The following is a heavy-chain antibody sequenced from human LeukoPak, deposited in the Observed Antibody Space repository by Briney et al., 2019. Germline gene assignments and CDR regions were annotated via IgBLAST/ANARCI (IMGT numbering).Heavy chain of an antibody. Sequence: GGSLRLSCAVSGLTFSSSWMDWVRQAPGKGLEWVASINPEGSEKYSADSVEGRFTISRDNSKNTLYLQVNSLRAEDTAVYYCAKDRRGATIENFDYWGQGTLVTVSS. J-gene: IGHJ4*02. V-gene: IGHV3-7*03. D-gene: IGHD5-12*01. CDR2: INPEGSEK. CDR3: AKDRRGATIENFDY. CDR1: GLTFSSSW.